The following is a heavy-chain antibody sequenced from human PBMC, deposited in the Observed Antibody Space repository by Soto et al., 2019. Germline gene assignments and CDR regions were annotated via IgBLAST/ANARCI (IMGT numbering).Heavy chain of an antibody. CDR1: GGSLSRSSYY. Sequence: PSETLSLTCTVSGGSLSRSSYYWGWIRQPPGKGLEWIGSIYYSGSTYYNPSLKSRVTISVDTSKNQFSLKLSSVTAADTAVYYCARHPAIAGSFFPHLDWFDPWAQGTLDTVSS. CDR3: ARHPAIAGSFFPHLDWFDP. J-gene: IGHJ5*02. D-gene: IGHD2-21*01. V-gene: IGHV4-39*01. CDR2: IYYSGST.